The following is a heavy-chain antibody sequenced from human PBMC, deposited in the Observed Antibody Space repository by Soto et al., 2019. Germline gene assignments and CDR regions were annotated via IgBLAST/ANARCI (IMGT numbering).Heavy chain of an antibody. J-gene: IGHJ6*02. CDR3: AKSLWYSGSLAANYYYYGMDV. CDR2: ISGSGGST. CDR1: GFTFSSYA. V-gene: IGHV3-23*01. Sequence: GGSLRLSCAASGFTFSSYAMSWVRQAPGKGLEWVSAISGSGGSTYYADSVKGRFTISRDNSKNTLYLQMNSLRAEDTAVYYCAKSLWYSGSLAANYYYYGMDVWGQGTTVTVSS. D-gene: IGHD6-13*01.